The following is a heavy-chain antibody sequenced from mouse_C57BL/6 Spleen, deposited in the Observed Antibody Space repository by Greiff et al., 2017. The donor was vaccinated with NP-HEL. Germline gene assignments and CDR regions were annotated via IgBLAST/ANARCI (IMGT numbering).Heavy chain of an antibody. CDR2: INYDGSST. D-gene: IGHD2-2*01. J-gene: IGHJ4*01. CDR1: GFTFSDYY. Sequence: EVKLMESEGGLVQPGSSMKLSCTASGFTFSDYYMAWVRQVPEKGLEWVANINYDGSSTYYLDSLKSRFIISRDNAKNILYLQMSSLKSEDTATYYCARAGYDLFYAMDYWGQGTSVTVSS. V-gene: IGHV5-16*01. CDR3: ARAGYDLFYAMDY.